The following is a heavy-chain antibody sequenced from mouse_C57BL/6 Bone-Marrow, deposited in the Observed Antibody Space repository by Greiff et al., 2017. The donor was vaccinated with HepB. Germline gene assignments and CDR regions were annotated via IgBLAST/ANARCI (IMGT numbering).Heavy chain of an antibody. Sequence: EVQRVESGGDLVKPGGSLKLSCAASGFTFSSYGMSWVRQTPDKRLEWVATISSGGSYTYYPDSVKGRFTISRDNAKNTLYLQMSSLKSEDTAMYYCARRLTTVVPSFDYWGQGTTLTVSS. J-gene: IGHJ2*01. CDR1: GFTFSSYG. CDR2: ISSGGSYT. CDR3: ARRLTTVVPSFDY. V-gene: IGHV5-6*01. D-gene: IGHD1-1*01.